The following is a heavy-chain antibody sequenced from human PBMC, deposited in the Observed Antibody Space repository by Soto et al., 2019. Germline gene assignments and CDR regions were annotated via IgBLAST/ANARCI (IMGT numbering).Heavy chain of an antibody. CDR2: INSDGSSA. V-gene: IGHV3-74*01. D-gene: IGHD2-2*01. CDR1: GFSFSSYW. CDR3: DKGVQAATRYFQH. J-gene: IGHJ1*01. Sequence: VQLVESGGGLVQPGGSLRLSCAASGFSFSSYWMHWVRHAPGKGLVWVSRINSDGSSATYGDSVKGRFTISRDNAKNTLYLQMNSLTPEDTAVYYCDKGVQAATRYFQHWGQGTLVTVSS.